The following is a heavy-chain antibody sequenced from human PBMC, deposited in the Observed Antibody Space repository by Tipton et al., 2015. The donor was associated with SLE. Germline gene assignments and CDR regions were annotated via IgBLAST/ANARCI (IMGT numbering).Heavy chain of an antibody. CDR2: IYYSGNT. J-gene: IGHJ3*02. CDR1: GGSISSSSYF. D-gene: IGHD1-1*01. CDR3: ASDGVWNPI. Sequence: TLSLTCTVSGGSISSSSYFWGWIRQPPGKGLEWIGSIYYSGNTYYNPSLKGRVTISVDTSKNQFSLKLSSVTAADTAVYYCASDGVWNPIWGQRTMVTVSS. V-gene: IGHV4-39*07.